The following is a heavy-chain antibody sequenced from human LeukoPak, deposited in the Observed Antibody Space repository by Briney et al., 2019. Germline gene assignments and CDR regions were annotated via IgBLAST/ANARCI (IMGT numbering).Heavy chain of an antibody. Sequence: GGSLRLSCAASGFTFTTYWMSWVRQAPGKGLGWVSSISSSSSYIYYADSVKGRFTISRDNAKNSLYLQMNSLRAEDTAVYYCARDLNGIAARRQDYWGQGTLVTVSS. V-gene: IGHV3-21*01. CDR3: ARDLNGIAARRQDY. CDR2: ISSSSSYI. D-gene: IGHD6-6*01. J-gene: IGHJ4*02. CDR1: GFTFTTYW.